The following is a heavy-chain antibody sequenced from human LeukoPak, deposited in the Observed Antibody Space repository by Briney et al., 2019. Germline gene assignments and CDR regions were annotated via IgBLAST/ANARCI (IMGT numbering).Heavy chain of an antibody. CDR1: RDTFSSHA. CDR3: ARGGGHNSGYYEYFPH. V-gene: IGHV1-69*13. CDR2: IIPIFGRP. D-gene: IGHD3-22*01. Sequence: ASVKVSCKASRDTFSSHAISWVRQAPGLGLEWMGGIIPIFGRPNYAQKFQGKVTITADESTSTAYLELSSLRSEDTAVYYCARGGGHNSGYYEYFPHWGQGTLVIVSA. J-gene: IGHJ1*01.